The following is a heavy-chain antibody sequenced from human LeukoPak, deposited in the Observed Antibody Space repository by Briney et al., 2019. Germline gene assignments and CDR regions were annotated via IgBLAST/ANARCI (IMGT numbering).Heavy chain of an antibody. CDR2: INHSGGT. Sequence: PSETLSLTCAVYGGSFSGYYWSWIRQPPGKGLEWIGEINHSGGTNYNPSLKSRVTISVDTSKNQFSLKLSSVTAADTAVYYCARVKITMVRGVIITGYYYYGMDVWGKGTTVTVSS. J-gene: IGHJ6*04. D-gene: IGHD3-10*01. V-gene: IGHV4-34*01. CDR3: ARVKITMVRGVIITGYYYYGMDV. CDR1: GGSFSGYY.